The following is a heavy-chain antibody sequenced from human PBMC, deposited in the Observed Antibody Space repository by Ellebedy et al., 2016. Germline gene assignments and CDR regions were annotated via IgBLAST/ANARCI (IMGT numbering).Heavy chain of an antibody. J-gene: IGHJ3*02. Sequence: SETLSLXXTVSGGSISSGGYYWSWIRQHPGKGLEWIGYIYYSGSTYYNPSLKSRVTISVDTSKNQFSLKLSSVTAADTAVYYCARDEGYDSSGYRAFDIWGQGTMVTVSS. CDR1: GGSISSGGYY. CDR3: ARDEGYDSSGYRAFDI. CDR2: IYYSGST. D-gene: IGHD3-22*01. V-gene: IGHV4-31*03.